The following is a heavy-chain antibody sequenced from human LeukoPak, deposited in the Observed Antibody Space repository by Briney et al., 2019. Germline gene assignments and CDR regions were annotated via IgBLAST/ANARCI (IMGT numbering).Heavy chain of an antibody. CDR3: ARHRDISSTSSFDY. J-gene: IGHJ4*02. V-gene: IGHV5-51*01. CDR2: IYPGDSDT. CDR1: GYSFTTYW. D-gene: IGHD2-2*01. Sequence: GESLKISCKGSGYSFTTYWIGWVRQMPGKGLEWMGIIYPGDSDTRYSPSFQGQVTISADKSICTAYLQWSSLKASDTAMYYCARHRDISSTSSFDYWGQGTLVTVSS.